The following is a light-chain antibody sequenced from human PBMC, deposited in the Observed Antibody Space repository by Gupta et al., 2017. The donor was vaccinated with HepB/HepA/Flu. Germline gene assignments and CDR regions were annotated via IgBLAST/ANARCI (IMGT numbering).Light chain of an antibody. J-gene: IGKJ1*01. CDR3: QQECSSPRT. Sequence: EIVLTQSPGTLSLSPGERATLSCRASQSVSSSYLAWYQQRPGQAPRLLIYDASSRATGIPDRFSGSGSGTEFTLTISRREPEDFAVYYCQQECSSPRTFGQGTKVEIK. CDR2: DAS. V-gene: IGKV3-20*01. CDR1: QSVSSSY.